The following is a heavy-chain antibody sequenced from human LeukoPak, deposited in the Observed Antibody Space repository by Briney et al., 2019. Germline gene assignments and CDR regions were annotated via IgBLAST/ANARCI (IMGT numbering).Heavy chain of an antibody. J-gene: IGHJ4*02. Sequence: GGSLRLSCTASGFTFGDYAMTWVRQAPGKGLEWVGFIRSKIYGGTPEYAASVRGRFTISRDNAKNSLYLQMNSLRAEDTAVYYCAREGYSGYDYAIDYWGQGTLVTVSS. V-gene: IGHV3-49*04. D-gene: IGHD5-12*01. CDR1: GFTFGDYA. CDR2: IRSKIYGGTP. CDR3: AREGYSGYDYAIDY.